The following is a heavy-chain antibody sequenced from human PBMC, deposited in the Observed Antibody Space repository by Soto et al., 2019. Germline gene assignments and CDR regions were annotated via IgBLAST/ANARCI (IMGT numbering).Heavy chain of an antibody. CDR2: IIPIFGTA. CDR3: AKVRYSSPMGYYYRMDV. Sequence: QAQREQSGGEVKKPGSSVKVSCKASRVAFSKFIVTWVRQAPGLGLEWVGGIIPIFGTANYAQKFQGRVTITADESTSTSYMEVNNLRSEDTAVYYCAKVRYSSPMGYYYRMDVWGQGTTVTVSS. D-gene: IGHD6-19*01. V-gene: IGHV1-69*01. CDR1: RVAFSKFI. J-gene: IGHJ6*02.